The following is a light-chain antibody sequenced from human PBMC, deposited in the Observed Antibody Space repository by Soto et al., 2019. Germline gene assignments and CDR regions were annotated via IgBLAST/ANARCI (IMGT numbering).Light chain of an antibody. CDR1: SSDVGSYNL. CDR2: EGS. CDR3: CSYAGSSTS. V-gene: IGLV2-23*01. Sequence: QSALTQPASVSGSPGQSITISCTGTSSDVGSYNLVSWYQQHPGKAPKLMIYEGSKRPSGVSNRFSGSKSDNTASLTISGLQAEDEADYYCCSYAGSSTSFGTGTKLTVL. J-gene: IGLJ1*01.